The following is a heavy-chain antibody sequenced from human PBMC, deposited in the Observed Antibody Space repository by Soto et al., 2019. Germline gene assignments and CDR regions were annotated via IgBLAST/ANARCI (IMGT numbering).Heavy chain of an antibody. J-gene: IGHJ4*02. D-gene: IGHD3-16*01. CDR1: GGTFRNYA. CDR3: ARGNRYIGYDVWWKRYGFDY. V-gene: IGHV1-69*12. Sequence: QVQLVQSGAEVKKPGSSVKVSCKASGGTFRNYAISWVRQAPGQGLEWMGGIIPIFGTTNYTQKFEGRVTISADESTNTAYMELSSLRSEDTAVYYCARGNRYIGYDVWWKRYGFDYWGQGTLVTVSS. CDR2: IIPIFGTT.